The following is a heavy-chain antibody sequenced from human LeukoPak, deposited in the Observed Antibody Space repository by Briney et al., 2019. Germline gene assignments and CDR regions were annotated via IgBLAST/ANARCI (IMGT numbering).Heavy chain of an antibody. D-gene: IGHD3-10*01. V-gene: IGHV3-30*18. CDR1: GFTFSSYG. CDR2: ISYDGSNK. Sequence: GGSLRLSCAASGFTFSSYGMHWVRQAPGKGLEWVAVISYDGSNKYYGDSVKGRFTISRDNSKNTLYLQMNSLRAEDTAAYYCAKEGNYGSGSDNYHYYGMDVWGQGTTVTVSS. CDR3: AKEGNYGSGSDNYHYYGMDV. J-gene: IGHJ6*02.